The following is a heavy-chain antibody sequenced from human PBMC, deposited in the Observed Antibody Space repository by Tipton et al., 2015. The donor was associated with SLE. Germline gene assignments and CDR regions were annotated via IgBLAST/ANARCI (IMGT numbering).Heavy chain of an antibody. CDR2: IYSGGST. CDR1: GFTFSSYW. Sequence: LRLSCAASGFTFSSYWMHWVRQAPGKGLVWVSVIYSGGSTYYADSVKGRFTISRHNSKNTLYLQMNSLRAEDTSVYYCARRMGSSGYYSLVYWGQGTLFT. D-gene: IGHD3-22*01. J-gene: IGHJ4*02. V-gene: IGHV3-53*04. CDR3: ARRMGSSGYYSLVY.